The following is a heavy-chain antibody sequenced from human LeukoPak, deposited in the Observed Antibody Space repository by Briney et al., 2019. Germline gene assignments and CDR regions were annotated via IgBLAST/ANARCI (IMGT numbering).Heavy chain of an antibody. V-gene: IGHV4-39*07. J-gene: IGHJ5*02. D-gene: IGHD3-22*01. CDR2: IYYSGST. CDR1: GGSISSTTYY. CDR3: ARRLGLFTPVDWFDP. Sequence: SETLSLTCTVSGGSISSTTYYWGWFRQPPGRGLEWIGHIYYSGSTYYNPSLKSRVTISVDTSKDQFSLKLISVTAADTAVYYCARRLGLFTPVDWFDPWGQGTLVTVSS.